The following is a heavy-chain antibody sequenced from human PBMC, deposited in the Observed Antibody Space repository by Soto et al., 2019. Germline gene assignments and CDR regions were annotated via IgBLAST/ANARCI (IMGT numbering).Heavy chain of an antibody. CDR2: IYYSGST. CDR1: GGSISSSSYC. Sequence: PSETLSLTCTVSGGSISSSSYCWGWIRQPPGKGLEWIGSIYYSGSTYYNPSLKSRVTISVDTSKNQFSLKLSSVTAADTAVYYCARLWGYSYGHKNYYYYGMDVWGQGTTVTVSS. CDR3: ARLWGYSYGHKNYYYYGMDV. D-gene: IGHD5-18*01. J-gene: IGHJ6*02. V-gene: IGHV4-39*01.